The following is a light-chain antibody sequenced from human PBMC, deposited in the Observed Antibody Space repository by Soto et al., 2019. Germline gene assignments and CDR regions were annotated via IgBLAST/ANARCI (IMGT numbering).Light chain of an antibody. Sequence: IQMTQSPSSLSASVGDRVTITCRASQSISTYLNWYPQKPGKAPKLLIFAASSLQSGVPSRFSGSGSGTDFTLTITSLQPEDFATYYCQQSYSAPGTFGQGTKLEIK. J-gene: IGKJ2*01. CDR1: QSISTY. CDR2: AAS. V-gene: IGKV1-39*01. CDR3: QQSYSAPGT.